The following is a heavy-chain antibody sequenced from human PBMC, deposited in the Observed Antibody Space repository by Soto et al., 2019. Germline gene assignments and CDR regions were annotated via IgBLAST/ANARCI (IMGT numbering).Heavy chain of an antibody. J-gene: IGHJ6*03. Sequence: ASETLSLTCAVYGGSFSGYYWSWIRQPPGKGLEWIGEINHSGSTNYNPSLKSRVTISVDTSKNQFSLKLSSVTAADTAVYYCARGGSYYGSGSYYHRRRGDYMDVWGKGTTVTVSS. CDR1: GGSFSGYY. CDR3: ARGGSYYGSGSYYHRRRGDYMDV. CDR2: INHSGST. V-gene: IGHV4-34*01. D-gene: IGHD3-10*01.